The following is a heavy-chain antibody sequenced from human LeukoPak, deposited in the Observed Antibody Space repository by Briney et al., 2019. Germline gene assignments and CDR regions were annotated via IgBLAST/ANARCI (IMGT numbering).Heavy chain of an antibody. CDR3: ARDHYYDSSGYYSWFDP. J-gene: IGHJ5*02. D-gene: IGHD3-22*01. Sequence: GGSLRLSCVASGFTFSSYTMNWVRQAPGKGLEWVSSITSRSSYIYYADSVKGRFTISRDNAENSLYLQMNSLRAEDTAVYYCARDHYYDSSGYYSWFDPWGQGALVTVSS. CDR2: ITSRSSYI. CDR1: GFTFSSYT. V-gene: IGHV3-21*01.